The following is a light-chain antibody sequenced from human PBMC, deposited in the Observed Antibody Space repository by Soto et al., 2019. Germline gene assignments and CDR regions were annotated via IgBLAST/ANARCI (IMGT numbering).Light chain of an antibody. Sequence: DIVMTQSPDSLAVSLGERATINCKSSQSVLYSSNNKNYLAWYQQKPGQPPKLLIYWASTRESGVPDRFSGSGSGTDFTLTISSLQAEDVAVYYCQQYDGTPPTFGRGTMVEIK. CDR3: QQYDGTPPT. CDR1: QSVLYSSNNKNY. J-gene: IGKJ1*01. V-gene: IGKV4-1*01. CDR2: WAS.